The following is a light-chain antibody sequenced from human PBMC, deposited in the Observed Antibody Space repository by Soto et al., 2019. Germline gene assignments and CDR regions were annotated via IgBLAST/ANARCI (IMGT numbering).Light chain of an antibody. V-gene: IGKV2-28*01. CDR2: LGS. CDR1: QSLPHSNGYNY. CDR3: MQVLQPPLT. Sequence: DIVMTQSPLSLPVTPGEPASISCRSSQSLPHSNGYNYLDWYLQKPGQSPQLLIYLGSNRASGVPDRFSGSGSGTDFTLKISRVEAEDVGVYYCMQVLQPPLTFGGGTKVEIK. J-gene: IGKJ4*01.